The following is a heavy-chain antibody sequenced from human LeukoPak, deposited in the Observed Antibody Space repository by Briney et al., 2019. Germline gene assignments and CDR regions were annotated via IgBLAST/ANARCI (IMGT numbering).Heavy chain of an antibody. CDR1: GFTFSSYA. J-gene: IGHJ4*02. CDR2: ISGSGGST. CDR3: AKVSGSGGTKYQPFDY. D-gene: IGHD2-15*01. Sequence: GGSLRLSCAASGFTFSSYAMSWVRQAPGKGLEWVSAISGSGGSTYYADSVKGRFTISRDNSKNTLYLQMNSLRAEDTAVYYCAKVSGSGGTKYQPFDYWGQGTLVTVSS. V-gene: IGHV3-23*01.